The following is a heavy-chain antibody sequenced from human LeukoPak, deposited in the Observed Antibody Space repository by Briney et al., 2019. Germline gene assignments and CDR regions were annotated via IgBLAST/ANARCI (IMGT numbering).Heavy chain of an antibody. D-gene: IGHD6-13*01. CDR3: ARVAAAAGILDH. J-gene: IGHJ4*02. V-gene: IGHV4-30-4*01. Sequence: SETLSLTCTVSGGSISSGDYYWSWIRQPPGKGLEWIGYIYYSGSTYYNPSLKSRVTISVDTSKSQFSLKLSSVTAADTAVYSCARVAAAAGILDHWGQGTLVTVSS. CDR2: IYYSGST. CDR1: GGSISSGDYY.